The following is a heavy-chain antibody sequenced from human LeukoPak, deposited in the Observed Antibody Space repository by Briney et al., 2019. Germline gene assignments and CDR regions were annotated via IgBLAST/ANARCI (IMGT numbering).Heavy chain of an antibody. J-gene: IGHJ4*02. CDR3: ARVPQADGYNWALLY. CDR1: GGSFSGYY. V-gene: IGHV4-34*01. CDR2: INHSGST. D-gene: IGHD5-24*01. Sequence: PSETLSLTCAVYGGSFSGYYWSWIRQPPGKGLEWIGEINHSGSTNYNPSLKSRVTISVDTSKNQFSLKLSSVTAADTAVYYCARVPQADGYNWALLYWGQGTLVTVSS.